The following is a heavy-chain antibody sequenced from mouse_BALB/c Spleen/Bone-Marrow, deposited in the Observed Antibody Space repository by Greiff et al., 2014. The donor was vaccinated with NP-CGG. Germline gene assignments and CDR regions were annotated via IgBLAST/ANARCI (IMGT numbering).Heavy chain of an antibody. D-gene: IGHD4-1*01. J-gene: IGHJ2*01. CDR1: GYTFTDYN. CDR3: ARLGRDY. Sequence: EVQLQQSGPELVKPGASVKISCKASGYTFTDYNMHWVKQSHGKSLEWIGYIYPYNGGTGYNQKFKSKATLTVDNSSSTAYMELRSLTSEDSAVYYCARLGRDYWGQGTTPPVSS. V-gene: IGHV1S29*02. CDR2: IYPYNGGT.